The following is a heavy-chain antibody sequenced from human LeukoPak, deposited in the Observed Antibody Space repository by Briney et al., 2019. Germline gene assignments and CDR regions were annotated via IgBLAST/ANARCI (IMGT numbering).Heavy chain of an antibody. V-gene: IGHV3-30*04. D-gene: IGHD5-12*01. CDR3: ARDSPPYDRGDR. CDR2: ISYDGSNK. Sequence: GGSLRLSCAASAFTFRNYAIHWVRQAPGKGLEWVAVISYDGSNKFYADSVKGRFTISRDSSNYTLYLQMNSLRVEDTAVYYCARDSPPYDRGDRWGQGTLVTVSS. J-gene: IGHJ4*02. CDR1: AFTFRNYA.